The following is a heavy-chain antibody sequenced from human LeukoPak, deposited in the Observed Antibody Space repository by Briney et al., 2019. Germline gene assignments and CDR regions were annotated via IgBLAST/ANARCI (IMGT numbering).Heavy chain of an antibody. J-gene: IGHJ4*02. CDR1: GYTFTSYG. CDR3: ARGRVGATDFDY. V-gene: IGHV1-8*02. D-gene: IGHD1-26*01. CDR2: MNPNSGNT. Sequence: ASVKVSCKASGYTFTSYGISWVRQATGQGLEWMGWMNPNSGNTGYAQKFQGRGTMTRNTSISTAYMELSSLRSEDTAVYYCARGRVGATDFDYWGQGTLVTVSS.